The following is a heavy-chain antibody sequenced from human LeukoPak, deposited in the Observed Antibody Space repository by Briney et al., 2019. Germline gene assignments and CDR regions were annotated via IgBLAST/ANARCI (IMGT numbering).Heavy chain of an antibody. CDR3: ARAPLGYCSSTSCYLAGYYYYYYMDV. D-gene: IGHD2-2*01. V-gene: IGHV1-69*05. CDR2: IIPIFGTA. CDR1: GGTFSSYA. J-gene: IGHJ6*03. Sequence: GASVNLSCKASGGTFSSYAISWVRQAPGQGLEWMGGIIPIFGTANYAQKFQGRVTITTDESTSTAYMELSSLRSEDTAVYYCARAPLGYCSSTSCYLAGYYYYYYMDVWGKGTTVTVSS.